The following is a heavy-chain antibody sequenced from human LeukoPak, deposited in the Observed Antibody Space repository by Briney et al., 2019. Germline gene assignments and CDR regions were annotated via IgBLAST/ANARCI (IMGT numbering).Heavy chain of an antibody. CDR1: GGTFSSYA. D-gene: IGHD3-22*01. CDR2: IIPIFGTA. CDR3: ARVDYYDSSGYSTFDY. Sequence: SVKVSCKASGGTFSSYAISWVRQAPGQGLEWMGGIIPIFGTANYAQKFQGRVTMTRDMSTSTVYMELSSLRSEDTAVYYCARVDYYDSSGYSTFDYWGQGTLVTVSS. J-gene: IGHJ4*02. V-gene: IGHV1-69*05.